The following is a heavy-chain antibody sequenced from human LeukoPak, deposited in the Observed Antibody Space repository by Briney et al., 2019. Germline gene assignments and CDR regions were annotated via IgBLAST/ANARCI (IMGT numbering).Heavy chain of an antibody. Sequence: SETLSLTCTVSGGSISSYYWSWIRQPPGKGLEWIGYIYYSGSTSYNSSLKSRVTMSVDTSKNQFSLKLSSVTAADTAVYYCATQTGSRYYYGMDVWGQGTTVTVSS. CDR3: ATQTGSRYYYGMDV. CDR1: GGSISSYY. D-gene: IGHD3-9*01. J-gene: IGHJ6*02. CDR2: IYYSGST. V-gene: IGHV4-59*12.